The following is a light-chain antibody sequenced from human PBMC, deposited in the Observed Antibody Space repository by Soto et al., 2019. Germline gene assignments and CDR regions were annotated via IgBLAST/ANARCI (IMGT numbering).Light chain of an antibody. Sequence: EIVMTQSAATLSVSPGGSATLSSRASQSVSSNLAWYQQTPGQAPRILSYGASSRATGIPVRFSGSGSGTEFTLTIGRLEPEDFAVYYCQQYGSSTWTFGQGTKVDI. V-gene: IGKV3-15*01. CDR2: GAS. CDR1: QSVSSN. CDR3: QQYGSSTWT. J-gene: IGKJ1*01.